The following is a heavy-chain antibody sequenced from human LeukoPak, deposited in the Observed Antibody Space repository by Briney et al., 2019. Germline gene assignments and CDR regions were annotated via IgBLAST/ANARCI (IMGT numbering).Heavy chain of an antibody. Sequence: GSLRPSCAASGFTISSNYMTWVRQAPGRGLQWVSVIYSDGSTFYADSVKGRFTISRDSSKNTLYLQMNSLRAEDTAVYYCARDHRIGGSWGQGTLVTVSS. CDR2: IYSDGST. V-gene: IGHV3-53*01. CDR3: ARDHRIGGS. J-gene: IGHJ4*02. CDR1: GFTISSNY. D-gene: IGHD3-16*01.